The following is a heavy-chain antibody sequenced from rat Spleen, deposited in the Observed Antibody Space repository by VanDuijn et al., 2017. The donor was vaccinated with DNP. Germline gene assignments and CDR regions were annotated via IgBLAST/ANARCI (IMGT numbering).Heavy chain of an antibody. CDR3: VRWNSGHFDY. J-gene: IGHJ2*01. Sequence: EVQLVESGGGLVQPGRSLKLSCAASGFTFSAYYLAWVRQATEKGLEWVAYIGSAAYAPYYGDSVKGRFTISRDNAKSTLYLQMNSLRSEDMATYYCVRWNSGHFDYWGQGVMVTVSS. D-gene: IGHD4-3*01. CDR1: GFTFSAYY. CDR2: IGSAAYAP. V-gene: IGHV5-22*01.